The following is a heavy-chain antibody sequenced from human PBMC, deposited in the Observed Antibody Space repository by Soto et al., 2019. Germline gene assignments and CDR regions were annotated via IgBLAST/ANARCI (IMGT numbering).Heavy chain of an antibody. CDR1: GYTFTSYG. CDR3: ARGIMVRGVIVGNYYYGMDV. J-gene: IGHJ6*02. Sequence: GASVKVSCKASGYTFTSYGINWVRQATGQGLEWMGWMNPNSGNTGYAQKFQGRVTMTRNTSISTAYMELSSLRSEDTAVYYCARGIMVRGVIVGNYYYGMDVWGQGTTVTVSS. D-gene: IGHD3-10*01. CDR2: MNPNSGNT. V-gene: IGHV1-8*02.